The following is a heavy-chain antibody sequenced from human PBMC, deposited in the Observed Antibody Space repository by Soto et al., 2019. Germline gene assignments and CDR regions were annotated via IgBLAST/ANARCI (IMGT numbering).Heavy chain of an antibody. CDR1: GFTFSSYW. D-gene: IGHD6-13*01. Sequence: PGWSLRLSCAASGFTFSSYWMSWVRQAPGKGLEWVANIKQDGSEKYYVDSVKGRFTISRDNAKNSLYLQMNSLRAEDTAVYYCARVRQQLPAGGMDVWGQGTKVTVSS. CDR2: IKQDGSEK. V-gene: IGHV3-7*03. J-gene: IGHJ6*02. CDR3: ARVRQQLPAGGMDV.